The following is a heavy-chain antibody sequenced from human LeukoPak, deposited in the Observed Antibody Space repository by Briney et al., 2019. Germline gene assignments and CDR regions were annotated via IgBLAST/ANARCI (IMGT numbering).Heavy chain of an antibody. CDR1: GFALSSYG. CDR3: ARDGSGWSSDY. CDR2: MWNDGITG. J-gene: IGHJ4*02. Sequence: GGSLRLSCAASGFALSSYGMHWVRQAPGKGLEWVAVMWNDGITGKYADSVRGRFSVSRDNSKNTVYLQMDSLRADDTSVYYCARDGSGWSSDYWGQGTLVTVSS. D-gene: IGHD6-19*01. V-gene: IGHV3-33*01.